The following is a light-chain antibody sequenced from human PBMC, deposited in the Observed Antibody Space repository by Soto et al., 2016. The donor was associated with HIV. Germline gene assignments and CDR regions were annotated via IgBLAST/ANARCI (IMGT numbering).Light chain of an antibody. J-gene: IGLJ1*01. CDR3: YSATDNGYV. CDR1: ILAKKY. Sequence: SYELTQPSSVSVSPGQTATITCSGDILAKKYARWFQQKPGQAPMLLIYKDTERPSGIPDRFSGSSSGTTVTLTISGAQVDDEADYYCYSATDNGYVFGTGTKATV. V-gene: IGLV3-27*01. CDR2: KDT.